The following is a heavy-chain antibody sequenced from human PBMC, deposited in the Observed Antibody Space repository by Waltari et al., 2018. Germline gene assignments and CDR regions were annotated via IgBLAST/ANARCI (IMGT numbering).Heavy chain of an antibody. CDR2: IYSGGST. D-gene: IGHD3-10*01. V-gene: IGHV3-23*03. CDR3: AEDSPLSRGAFDI. CDR1: GFTFSSYA. Sequence: EVQLLESGGGLVQPGGSLILSCAASGFTFSSYAMSLVRQAPGKGLEWVSVIYSGGSTYYADSVKGRFTISRDNSKNTLYLQMNSLRAEDTAVYYCAEDSPLSRGAFDIWGQGTMVTVSS. J-gene: IGHJ3*02.